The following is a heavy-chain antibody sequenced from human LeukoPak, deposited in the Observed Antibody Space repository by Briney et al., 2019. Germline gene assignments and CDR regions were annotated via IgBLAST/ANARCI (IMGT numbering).Heavy chain of an antibody. CDR3: ARDRTIAAAGTPDY. J-gene: IGHJ4*02. V-gene: IGHV1-18*01. Sequence: GASVKVSCKASGYTFDSYGINWVRQAPGQGLEWMGWISAYNGNTNYAQKLQGRVTMTTDTSTSTAYMGLRSLRSDDTAVYYCARDRTIAAAGTPDYWGQGTLVTVFS. CDR1: GYTFDSYG. D-gene: IGHD6-13*01. CDR2: ISAYNGNT.